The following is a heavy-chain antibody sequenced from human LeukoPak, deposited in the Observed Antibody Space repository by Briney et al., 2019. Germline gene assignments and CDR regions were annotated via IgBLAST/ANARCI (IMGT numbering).Heavy chain of an antibody. CDR2: IYTSGST. CDR3: AGDHYDSSGYSFYGMDV. CDR1: GGSISSYY. D-gene: IGHD3-22*01. Sequence: SETLSLTCTVSGGSISSYYWSWIRQPAGKGLEWIGRIYTSGSTNYNPSLKSRVTMSVDTSKNQFSLKLSSVTAADTAVYYCAGDHYDSSGYSFYGMDVWGQGTTVTVSS. J-gene: IGHJ6*02. V-gene: IGHV4-4*07.